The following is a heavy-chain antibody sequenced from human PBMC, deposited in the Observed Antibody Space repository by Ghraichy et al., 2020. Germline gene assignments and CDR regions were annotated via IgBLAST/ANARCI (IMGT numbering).Heavy chain of an antibody. J-gene: IGHJ4*02. CDR2: IYWDDDK. D-gene: IGHD1-26*01. CDR1: GFSLSTSGVA. Sequence: SGPTLVKPTQTLTLACTFSGFSLSTSGVAVGWIRQPPGKALEWLALIYWDDDKRYSPSLKSRLTITKGTSKNQVVLTMTNMDPVDKATYYCARRPVGSSHFDYWGQGTLVTVSS. CDR3: ARRPVGSSHFDY. V-gene: IGHV2-5*02.